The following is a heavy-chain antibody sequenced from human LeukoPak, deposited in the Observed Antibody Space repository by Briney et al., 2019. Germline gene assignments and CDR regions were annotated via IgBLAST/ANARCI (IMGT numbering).Heavy chain of an antibody. CDR1: GFTFSSYE. D-gene: IGHD2-21*01. CDR3: AKTRGVEGAFDI. J-gene: IGHJ3*02. V-gene: IGHV3-48*03. Sequence: PGGSLRLSCAASGFTFSSYEMNWVRQAPGKGLEWVSYISSGGTGKYYADSVKGRFTISRDKSKNTVYLQMNNLMTEDTAVYYCAKTRGVEGAFDIWGQGTRVTVSS. CDR2: ISSGGTGK.